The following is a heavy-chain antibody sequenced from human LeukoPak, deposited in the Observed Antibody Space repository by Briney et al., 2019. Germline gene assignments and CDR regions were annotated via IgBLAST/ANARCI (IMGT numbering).Heavy chain of an antibody. CDR1: GGSFSGYY. Sequence: SETLSLTCAAYGGSFSGYYWSWIRQPPGKGLEWIGEINHSGSTNYNPSLKSRVTISVDTSKNQFSLKLSSVTAADTAVYYCARFLSVVPAATWFDPWGQGTLVTVSS. V-gene: IGHV4-34*01. CDR3: ARFLSVVPAATWFDP. CDR2: INHSGST. J-gene: IGHJ5*02. D-gene: IGHD2-2*01.